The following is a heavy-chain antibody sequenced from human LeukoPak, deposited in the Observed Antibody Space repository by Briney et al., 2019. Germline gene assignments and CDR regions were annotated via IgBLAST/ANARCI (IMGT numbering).Heavy chain of an antibody. CDR2: ISSNGGST. Sequence: GGSLRLSCSASGFTFSSYAMHWVRQAPGKGLEYVSAISSNGGSTYYADYVKGRFTISRDNSKDTLYLQMNSLRAKDTAVYYCAIGYCSITTCYALDYWGQGTLVTVSS. V-gene: IGHV3-64*04. J-gene: IGHJ4*02. D-gene: IGHD2-2*01. CDR3: AIGYCSITTCYALDY. CDR1: GFTFSSYA.